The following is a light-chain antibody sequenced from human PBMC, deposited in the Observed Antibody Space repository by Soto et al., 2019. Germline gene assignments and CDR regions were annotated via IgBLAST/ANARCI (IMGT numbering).Light chain of an antibody. Sequence: ELVMTQSPATLSVSPGERATLSCRASQSVRSNLAWYQQKPGQAPRLLIYDVSTRATGIPARFSGSGSGTEFTLTISSLQSEDFAVYYCQQYNNWPAITFGQGTRLEI. CDR3: QQYNNWPAIT. V-gene: IGKV3D-15*01. CDR2: DVS. J-gene: IGKJ5*01. CDR1: QSVRSN.